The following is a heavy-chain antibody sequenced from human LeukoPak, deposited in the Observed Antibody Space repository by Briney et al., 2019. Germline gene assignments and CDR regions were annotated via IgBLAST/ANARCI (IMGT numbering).Heavy chain of an antibody. J-gene: IGHJ4*02. Sequence: GGSLRLSCAASGFTFSSYAMSWVRQAPGKGLEWASAISGSGGSTYYADSVKGRFTISRDNSKNTLYLQMNSLRAEDTAVYYCAKRVNSGSYSFDYWGQGTLVTVSS. CDR3: AKRVNSGSYSFDY. CDR2: ISGSGGST. D-gene: IGHD1-26*01. V-gene: IGHV3-23*01. CDR1: GFTFSSYA.